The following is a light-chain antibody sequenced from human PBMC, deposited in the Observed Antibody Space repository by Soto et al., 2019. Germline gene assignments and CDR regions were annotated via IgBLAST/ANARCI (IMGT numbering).Light chain of an antibody. CDR2: KAS. Sequence: DIQMTQSPSTRSASVGDRVTIACRASQTISSWWAGYQQKSGKHPKLLIYKASSLATGVPSRFSGSGSGKEFTIPISSLQPDDSATYYCQQYTSSSYTFGQGPQLEIK. V-gene: IGKV1-5*03. CDR1: QTISSW. CDR3: QQYTSSSYT. J-gene: IGKJ2*01.